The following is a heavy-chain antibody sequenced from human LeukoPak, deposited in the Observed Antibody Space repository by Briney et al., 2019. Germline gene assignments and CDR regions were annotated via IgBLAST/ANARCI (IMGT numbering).Heavy chain of an antibody. D-gene: IGHD6-6*01. CDR2: IIPIFGAA. J-gene: IGHJ4*02. Sequence: GASVKVSCKASGGTFMRHSISWVQQAPGQGLEWMGGIIPIFGAAHYAQKFQGRVTITTDESTSTTYMELSSLRSEDTAVYYCARMKEYSSSSYYFDYWGQGTLVTVSS. CDR1: GGTFMRHS. V-gene: IGHV1-69*05. CDR3: ARMKEYSSSSYYFDY.